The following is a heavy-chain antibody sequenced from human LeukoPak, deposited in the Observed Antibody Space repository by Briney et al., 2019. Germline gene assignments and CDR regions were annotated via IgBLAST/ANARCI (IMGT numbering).Heavy chain of an antibody. Sequence: PSETLSLTCTVSGGSISSSSYYWGWIRQPPGKGLEWIGSIYYSGSTYYNPSLKSRVTISVDTSKNQFSLKLSSVTAADTAVYYCARHLSAYYYDSSGLFDYWGQGTLVTVSS. V-gene: IGHV4-39*01. CDR2: IYYSGST. J-gene: IGHJ4*02. CDR3: ARHLSAYYYDSSGLFDY. D-gene: IGHD3-22*01. CDR1: GGSISSSSYY.